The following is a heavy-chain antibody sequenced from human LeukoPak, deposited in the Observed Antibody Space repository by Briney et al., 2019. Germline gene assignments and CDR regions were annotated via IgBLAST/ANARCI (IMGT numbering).Heavy chain of an antibody. CDR1: GAYFTNYY. CDR3: TKSDGYGLIRI. CDR2: SSYNGNT. D-gene: IGHD3-10*01. V-gene: IGHV4-59*12. Sequence: PSETLSLTCTVSGAYFTNYYWSFIRQPPGKGLEWIGFSSYNGNTNYNPSLKSRVTISVDMSKNQFSLKVISMTAADTAVYYCTKSDGYGLIRICGRGTMVTVSS. J-gene: IGHJ3*02.